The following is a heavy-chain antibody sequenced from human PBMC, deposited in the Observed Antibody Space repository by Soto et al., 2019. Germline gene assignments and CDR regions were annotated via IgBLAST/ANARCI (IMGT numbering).Heavy chain of an antibody. CDR3: ARARRTTVTTYTHYYYYYGMDV. Sequence: SETLSLTCTVSGGSISSYYWSWIRQPPGKGLEWIGYIYYSGSTNYNPSLKSRVTISVDTSKNQFSLKLSSVTAADTAVYYCARARRTTVTTYTHYYYYYGMDVWGQGTTVTVSS. V-gene: IGHV4-59*01. CDR1: GGSISSYY. J-gene: IGHJ6*02. CDR2: IYYSGST. D-gene: IGHD4-17*01.